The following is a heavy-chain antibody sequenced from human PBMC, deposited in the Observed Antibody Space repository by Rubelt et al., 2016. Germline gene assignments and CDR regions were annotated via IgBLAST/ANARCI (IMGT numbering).Heavy chain of an antibody. J-gene: IGHJ4*02. D-gene: IGHD1-14*01. V-gene: IGHV4-34*10. CDR1: GVPFGDYY. Sequence: QLQLQESGPGLVKPSETLSLTCAVYGVPFGDYYWAWIRLPPGKGLEWIGEINHSGSTSYKSSLRSRVTMSVDTSKNQHSLNLRSVTAADTAVYYCARDRGRTPFDYWGQGILVTVSS. CDR2: INHSGST. CDR3: ARDRGRTPFDY.